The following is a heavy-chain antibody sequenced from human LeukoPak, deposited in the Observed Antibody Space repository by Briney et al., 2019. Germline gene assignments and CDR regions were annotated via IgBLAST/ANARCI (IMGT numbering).Heavy chain of an antibody. J-gene: IGHJ4*02. CDR1: GYTFTDYY. CDR2: INPNSGGT. CDR3: ARAVMYCSSTSCPTYYFDY. Sequence: GASVKVSCKASGYTFTDYYIHWVRQAPGQGLEWMGWINPNSGGTNYAQKFQGRVTMTRDTSIGTAFMELSRLRSDDTPLYYCARAVMYCSSTSCPTYYFDYWGQGTLVTVSS. D-gene: IGHD2-2*01. V-gene: IGHV1-2*02.